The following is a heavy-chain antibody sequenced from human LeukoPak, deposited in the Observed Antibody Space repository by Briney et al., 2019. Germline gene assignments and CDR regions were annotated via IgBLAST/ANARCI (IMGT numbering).Heavy chain of an antibody. CDR3: ARKMNHYDFWSAPEAFDI. V-gene: IGHV1-69*13. CDR1: GGTFSSYA. J-gene: IGHJ3*02. Sequence: ASVKVSCKASGGTFSSYAISWVRQAPGQGLEWMGGIIPIFGTANYAQKFQGRVTITADESTSTAYMELSSLRSEDTAVYYCARKMNHYDFWSAPEAFDIWGQGTMVTVSS. D-gene: IGHD3-3*01. CDR2: IIPIFGTA.